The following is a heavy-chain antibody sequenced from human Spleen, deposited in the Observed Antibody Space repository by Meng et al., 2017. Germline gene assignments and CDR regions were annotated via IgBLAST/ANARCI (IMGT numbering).Heavy chain of an antibody. CDR3: ARGPTTMAHDFDY. CDR2: INHSGST. Sequence: QVQLQQWGAGLLKPSETLFLTCVVSGGSFSDYYWSWIRQPPGKGLEWIGEINHSGSTNYNLSLESRATISVDTSQNNLSLKLSSVTAADSAVYYCARGPTTMAHDFDYWGQGTLVTVSS. J-gene: IGHJ4*02. V-gene: IGHV4-34*01. CDR1: GGSFSDYY. D-gene: IGHD4-11*01.